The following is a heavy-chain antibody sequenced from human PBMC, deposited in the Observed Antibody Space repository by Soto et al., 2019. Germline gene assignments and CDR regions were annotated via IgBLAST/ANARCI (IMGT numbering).Heavy chain of an antibody. J-gene: IGHJ5*02. Sequence: QITLKESGPTLVKPTQTLTLTCTFSGFSLSTSEVGVGWIRQPPGKALEWLAVIYWDDDEFYSPSLKGRLAITRDTSKNQVVLTMTNMDPVDTATYYCAHRRADCSGGSCYRWFDPWGQGTLVIVSS. CDR2: IYWDDDE. CDR1: GFSLSTSEVG. V-gene: IGHV2-5*02. D-gene: IGHD2-15*01. CDR3: AHRRADCSGGSCYRWFDP.